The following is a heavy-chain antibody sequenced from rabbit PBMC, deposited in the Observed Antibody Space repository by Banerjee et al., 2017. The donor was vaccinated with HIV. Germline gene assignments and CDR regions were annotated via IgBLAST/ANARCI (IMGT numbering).Heavy chain of an antibody. CDR2: IDAGSNGNT. CDR3: AREEYVGYGYANL. Sequence: QLEESGGGLVQPEGSLTLTCKASGFDFRSSYWICWVRQAPGKGLEWVACIDAGSNGNTYYASWAKGRFTVSKTSSTTVTLQMTSLTAADTATYFCAREEYVGYGYANLWGPGTLVTVS. J-gene: IGHJ4*01. V-gene: IGHV1S45*01. CDR1: GFDFRSSYW. D-gene: IGHD6-1*01.